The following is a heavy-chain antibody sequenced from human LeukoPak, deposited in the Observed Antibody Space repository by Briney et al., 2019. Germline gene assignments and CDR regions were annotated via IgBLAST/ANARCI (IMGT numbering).Heavy chain of an antibody. CDR2: ISAYNGYT. CDR1: GYTFTSYG. D-gene: IGHD6-19*01. V-gene: IGHV1-18*01. Sequence: ASVKVSCKASGYTFTSYGISWVRQAPGQGLEWMGWISAYNGYTNYAQKLQGRVTITTDTSTSTAYMELRSLRSDDTAVYYCARAGWYELPRYAFDIWGQGTMVTVSS. J-gene: IGHJ3*02. CDR3: ARAGWYELPRYAFDI.